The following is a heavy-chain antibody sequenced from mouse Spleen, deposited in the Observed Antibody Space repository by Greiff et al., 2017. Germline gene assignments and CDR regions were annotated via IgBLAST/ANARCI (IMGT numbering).Heavy chain of an antibody. CDR1: GYTFTSYW. V-gene: IGHV1-69*01. D-gene: IGHD2-14*01. CDR3: ARGYYRSAWFAY. J-gene: IGHJ3*01. Sequence: VQLQQPGAELVMPGASVKLSCKASGYTFTSYWMHWVKQRPGQGLEWIGEIDPSDSYTNYNQKFKGKATLTVDKSSSTAYMQLSSLTSEDSAVYYCARGYYRSAWFAYWGQGTLVTVSA. CDR2: IDPSDSYT.